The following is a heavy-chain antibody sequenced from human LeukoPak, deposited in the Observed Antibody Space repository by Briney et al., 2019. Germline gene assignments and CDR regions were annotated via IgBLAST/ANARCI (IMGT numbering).Heavy chain of an antibody. D-gene: IGHD2-2*01. Sequence: SQTLSLTCAISGDSVSSNSAAWNWIRQSPSRGLEWLGRTYYRSKWYNDYAVSVKSRITINPDTSKNQFSLQLNSVTPEDTAVYYCARDLSPYCSSTSCYSDAFDIWGQGTMVTASS. CDR2: TYYRSKWYN. V-gene: IGHV6-1*01. CDR1: GDSVSSNSAA. J-gene: IGHJ3*02. CDR3: ARDLSPYCSSTSCYSDAFDI.